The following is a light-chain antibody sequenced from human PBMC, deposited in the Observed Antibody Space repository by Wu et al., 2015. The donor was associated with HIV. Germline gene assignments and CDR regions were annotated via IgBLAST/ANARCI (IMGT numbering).Light chain of an antibody. Sequence: VGDRVTITXRASQNIAYYLAWYQQKPGKVPKLLIYAASTLQSGVPSRFSGSRSGTEFTLTISSLQPEDVATYYCQRYNTVPRTFGQGTKVEIK. V-gene: IGKV1-27*01. J-gene: IGKJ1*01. CDR1: QNIAYY. CDR2: AAS. CDR3: QRYNTVPRT.